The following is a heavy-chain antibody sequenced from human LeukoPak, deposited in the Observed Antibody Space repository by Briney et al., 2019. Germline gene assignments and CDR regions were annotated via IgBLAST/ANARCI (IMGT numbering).Heavy chain of an antibody. V-gene: IGHV4-59*08. CDR2: IYYSGNT. D-gene: IGHD3-16*01. J-gene: IGHJ4*02. CDR1: GGSISSYY. Sequence: PSETLSLTCTVSGGSISSYYGSWIRQHPGKGLEWIGYIYYSGNTDSNPSLKSRVTISVDTSKNQFSLKLSSVTAADTAVYYCARHTTHGDYNPNDYWGQGTLVTVSS. CDR3: ARHTTHGDYNPNDY.